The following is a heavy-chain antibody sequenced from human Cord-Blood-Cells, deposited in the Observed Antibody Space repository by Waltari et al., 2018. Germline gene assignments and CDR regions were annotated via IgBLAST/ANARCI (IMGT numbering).Heavy chain of an antibody. Sequence: EVQLLESGGGLVQPGGSLILSFAAAGFTFGSYALGWVRQAPGKGLEGVSAISGSGGSTYYADSVKGRFTISRDNSKNTLYLQMNSLRAEDTAVYYCAKAGGVVRHDAFDIWGQGTMVTVSS. CDR3: AKAGGVVRHDAFDI. D-gene: IGHD3-3*01. CDR2: ISGSGGST. V-gene: IGHV3-23*01. J-gene: IGHJ3*02. CDR1: GFTFGSYA.